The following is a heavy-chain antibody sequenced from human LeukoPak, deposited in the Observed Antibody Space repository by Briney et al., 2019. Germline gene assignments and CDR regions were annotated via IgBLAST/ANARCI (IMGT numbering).Heavy chain of an antibody. CDR1: GFTFSNYA. J-gene: IGHJ4*02. Sequence: GGSLSLSCAASGFTFSNYAMNWVRQAPGKGLEWVSGIGGSGGNTYYADSVKGHFTISRDNSKNTLYVQLNSLRAEDTAVYYCAARPTSAAVAPSDFWGQGTLVTVSS. D-gene: IGHD6-19*01. CDR3: AARPTSAAVAPSDF. CDR2: IGGSGGNT. V-gene: IGHV3-23*01.